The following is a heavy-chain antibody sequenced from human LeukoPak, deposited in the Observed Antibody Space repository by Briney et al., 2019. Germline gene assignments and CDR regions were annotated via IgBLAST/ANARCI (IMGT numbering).Heavy chain of an antibody. CDR2: ISGDGTST. J-gene: IGHJ4*02. CDR1: GFIFNNHW. V-gene: IGHV3-74*01. Sequence: GGSLRLSCEASGFIFNNHWMHWVRQAPGKGLVWVSRISGDGTSTSYADSVKGRFTISRDNAKNTLYLQMNSLRAEDTAVCYCAIRVRSSGRYIFDYWGQGTPVTVSA. D-gene: IGHD6-19*01. CDR3: AIRVRSSGRYIFDY.